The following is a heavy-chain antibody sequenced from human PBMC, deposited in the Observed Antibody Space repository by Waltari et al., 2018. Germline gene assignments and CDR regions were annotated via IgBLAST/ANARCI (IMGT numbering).Heavy chain of an antibody. CDR3: ARHRLDRGDSFDF. V-gene: IGHV4-38-2*02. J-gene: IGHJ4*02. D-gene: IGHD3-22*01. CDR2: IYHLGNT. Sequence: QVQLQESGPGLVKPSGPLSLTCSVSEYSISTGFYWGWVRQTPGKGLEWIGSIYHLGNTRYNPPLNSRAAVSMDMSKNQFSLRLTAVTAADTAVYYCARHRLDRGDSFDFWGQGVLVTVSS. CDR1: EYSISTGFY.